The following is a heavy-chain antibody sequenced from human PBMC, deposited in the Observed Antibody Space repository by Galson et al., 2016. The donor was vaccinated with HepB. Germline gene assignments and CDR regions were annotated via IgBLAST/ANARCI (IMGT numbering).Heavy chain of an antibody. CDR2: FDPEDGET. J-gene: IGHJ4*02. CDR1: GYTLTDLS. CDR3: ARHTRRLLRFEF. Sequence: VKVSCKVSGYTLTDLSMHWVRQAPGEGLEWMGSFDPEDGETIYAQKFQGRVTMTEDTSTDTSYMELSSLTSDDTAVYYCARHTRRLLRFEFWGQGTLVTVSS. V-gene: IGHV1-24*01. D-gene: IGHD3-10*01.